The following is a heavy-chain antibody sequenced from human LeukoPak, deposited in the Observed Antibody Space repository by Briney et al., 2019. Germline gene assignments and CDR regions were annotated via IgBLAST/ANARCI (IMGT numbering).Heavy chain of an antibody. CDR2: ISGSGGST. D-gene: IGHD3-22*01. Sequence: GGSLRLSCAASGFTFSSYEMNWVRQAPGKGLEWVSAISGSGGSTYYADSVKGRFTISRDNSKNTLYLQMNSLRAEDTAVYYCAKGYYYDSSGYGSWGQGTMVTVSS. CDR3: AKGYYYDSSGYGS. V-gene: IGHV3-23*01. J-gene: IGHJ3*01. CDR1: GFTFSSYE.